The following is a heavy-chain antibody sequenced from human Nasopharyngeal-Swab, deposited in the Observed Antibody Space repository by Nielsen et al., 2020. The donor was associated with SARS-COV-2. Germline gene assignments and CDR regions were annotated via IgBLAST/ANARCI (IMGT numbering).Heavy chain of an antibody. CDR2: ISTSGRST. V-gene: IGHV3-11*01. CDR1: GFTFSDYY. CDR3: AGEKGYQVLLDYYYHGLDV. D-gene: IGHD3-10*01. Sequence: GGSLRLSCAASGFTFSDYYMAWIRQAPGKGLEWVSYISTSGRSTDSADSVKGRFTISRDNGNHLRYLQMNSLRGEDTDVDYCAGEKGYQVLLDYYYHGLDVWGHGNAVTVSS. J-gene: IGHJ6*02.